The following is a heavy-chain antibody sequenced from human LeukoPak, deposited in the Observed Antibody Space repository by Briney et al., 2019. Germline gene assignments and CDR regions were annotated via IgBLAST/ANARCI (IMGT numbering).Heavy chain of an antibody. Sequence: GGSLRLSCAASGFTFSSYAMSWVRQAPGQGLERVSPISGSGGSTYYADSVKGRFTISRDNSKNTLYLQMNSLRAEDTALYYCVRANTTSGTYSEPWGQGTLVTVSS. CDR1: GFTFSSYA. D-gene: IGHD1-26*01. CDR3: VRANTTSGTYSEP. V-gene: IGHV3-23*01. J-gene: IGHJ4*02. CDR2: ISGSGGST.